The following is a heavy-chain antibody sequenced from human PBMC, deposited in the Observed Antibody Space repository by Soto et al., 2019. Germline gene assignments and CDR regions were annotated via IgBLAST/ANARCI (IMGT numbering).Heavy chain of an antibody. V-gene: IGHV1-2*04. CDR2: INPNSGGT. Sequence: GASVKVSCKASGYTFTGYYMHWVRQAPGQGLEWMGWINPNSGGTNYAQKFQGWVTMTRDTSISTAYMELSRLRSDDTAVYYCARSRITMGRLPFDPWGQGTLVTVSS. CDR3: ARSRITMGRLPFDP. J-gene: IGHJ5*02. D-gene: IGHD3-10*01. CDR1: GYTFTGYY.